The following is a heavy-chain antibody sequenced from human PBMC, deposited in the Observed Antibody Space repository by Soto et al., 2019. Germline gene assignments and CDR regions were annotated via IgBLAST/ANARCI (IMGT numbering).Heavy chain of an antibody. CDR3: ARGVSAGDDY. CDR1: GYSFTSLD. J-gene: IGHJ4*02. Sequence: QVKLVQSGAEVRETGASVKVSCKASGYSFTSLDINWVRQTAGQGLEWMGWMEPSTGRTGYAQKFQGRVTRTSDTSINQAYMELTTRTSDDTAFYYCARGVSAGDDYWGKGTLVIVSS. D-gene: IGHD1-26*01. V-gene: IGHV1-8*01. CDR2: MEPSTGRT.